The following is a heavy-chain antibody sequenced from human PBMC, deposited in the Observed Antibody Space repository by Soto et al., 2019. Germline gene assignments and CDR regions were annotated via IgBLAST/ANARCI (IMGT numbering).Heavy chain of an antibody. CDR3: ARDSREGYCSGGSCGFDY. V-gene: IGHV1-69*12. J-gene: IGHJ4*02. CDR1: GGTFSSYA. D-gene: IGHD2-15*01. Sequence: QVQLVQSGAEVKKPGSSVKVSCKASGGTFSSYAISWVRQAPGQGLEWMGGIIPIFGTANYAQKFQGRVTITADESTSTAYREMSSLRSEDTAVYYCARDSREGYCSGGSCGFDYWGQGTLVTVSS. CDR2: IIPIFGTA.